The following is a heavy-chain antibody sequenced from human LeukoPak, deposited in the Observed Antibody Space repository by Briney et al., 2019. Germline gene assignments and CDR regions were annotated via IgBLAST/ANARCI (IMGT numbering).Heavy chain of an antibody. Sequence: SETLSLTCTVSGGSISSSSYYWGWIRQPPGKGLEWIGSIYYSGSTYYNPSLKSRVTISVDTSKNQFSLKLSSVTAADTAVYYCATIRGSINWFDPWGQGTLVTVSS. V-gene: IGHV4-39*01. CDR1: GGSISSSSYY. J-gene: IGHJ5*02. CDR3: ATIRGSINWFDP. CDR2: IYYSGST.